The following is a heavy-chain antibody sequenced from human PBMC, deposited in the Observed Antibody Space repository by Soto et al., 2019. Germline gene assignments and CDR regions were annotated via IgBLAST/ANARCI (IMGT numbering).Heavy chain of an antibody. D-gene: IGHD2-15*01. V-gene: IGHV1-69*13. CDR1: GGTFSSYA. CDR2: IIPIFGTA. J-gene: IGHJ6*02. CDR3: ARDLHPDIVVVVAAVTYGMDV. Sequence: SVKVSCKASGGTFSSYAISWVRQAPGQGLEWMGGIIPIFGTANYAQKFQGRVTITADESTSTAYMELSSLRSEDTAVYYCARDLHPDIVVVVAAVTYGMDVWGQGTTVTVSS.